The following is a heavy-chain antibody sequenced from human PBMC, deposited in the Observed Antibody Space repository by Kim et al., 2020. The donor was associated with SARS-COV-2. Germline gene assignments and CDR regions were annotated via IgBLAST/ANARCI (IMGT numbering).Heavy chain of an antibody. CDR1: GGSINNYY. CDR3: ARSFCSGGSCYYNRPFDY. V-gene: IGHV4-4*08. Sequence: SETLSLTCKVSGGSINNYYWNWIRQSPGKGLEWIGYIYSSGNTNYNPPLERRVTITVDTSRNQFSLSLTSVTAADTAVYYCARSFCSGGSCYYNRPFDY. CDR2: IYSSGNT. J-gene: IGHJ4*01. D-gene: IGHD2-15*01.